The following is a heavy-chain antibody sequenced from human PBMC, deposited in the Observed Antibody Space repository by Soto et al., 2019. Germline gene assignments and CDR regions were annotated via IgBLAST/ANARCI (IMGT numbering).Heavy chain of an antibody. CDR1: GFTFSDYY. CDR2: ISSSGSTI. CDR3: ARDPRYSSGWFVDY. D-gene: IGHD6-19*01. Sequence: PGGSLRLSXAASGFTFSDYYMSWIRQAPGKGLEWVSYISSSGSTIYYADSVKGRFTISRDNAKNSLYLQMNSLRAEDTAVYYCARDPRYSSGWFVDYWGQGTLVTVSS. V-gene: IGHV3-11*01. J-gene: IGHJ4*02.